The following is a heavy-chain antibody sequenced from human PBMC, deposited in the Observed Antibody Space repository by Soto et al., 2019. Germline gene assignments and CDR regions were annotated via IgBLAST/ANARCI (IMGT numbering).Heavy chain of an antibody. Sequence: QVQLVQSGAEVKKPGASVKVSCKASGYTFTGYDMHWVRQAPGQGLEWMGWISPNSGDTNYAQKFQGWVTMTRDTSSSTAYMELSRLRSDDTAVYYCARTHCSSISCYVGSWDYWGQGTLVTVSS. CDR2: ISPNSGDT. V-gene: IGHV1-2*04. D-gene: IGHD2-2*01. CDR3: ARTHCSSISCYVGSWDY. J-gene: IGHJ4*02. CDR1: GYTFTGYD.